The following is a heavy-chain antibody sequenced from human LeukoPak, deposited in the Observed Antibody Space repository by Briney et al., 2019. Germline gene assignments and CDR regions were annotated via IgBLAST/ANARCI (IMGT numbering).Heavy chain of an antibody. Sequence: ASVRVSCKASGYTFTSYGISWVRQAPGQGLEWMGWISAYNGNANYAQKLQGRVTMTTDTSTSTAYMELRSLRSDDTAVYYCARERGSGGWYPERYDYWGQGTLVTVSS. CDR2: ISAYNGNA. V-gene: IGHV1-18*01. J-gene: IGHJ4*02. CDR1: GYTFTSYG. D-gene: IGHD6-19*01. CDR3: ARERGSGGWYPERYDY.